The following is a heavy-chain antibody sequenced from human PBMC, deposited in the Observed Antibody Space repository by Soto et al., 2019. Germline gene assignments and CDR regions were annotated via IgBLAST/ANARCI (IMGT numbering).Heavy chain of an antibody. CDR1: GGSISSYY. V-gene: IGHV4-59*08. D-gene: IGHD2-2*02. J-gene: IGHJ5*02. CDR3: AIHFGPAAIGWRWFDP. Sequence: SETLSLTCTVSGGSISSYYWSWIRQPPGKGLEWIGYIYYSGSTNYNPSLKSRVTISVDTSKNQFSLKLSSVTAADTAVYYCAIHFGPAAIGWRWFDPWGQGTLVTVSS. CDR2: IYYSGST.